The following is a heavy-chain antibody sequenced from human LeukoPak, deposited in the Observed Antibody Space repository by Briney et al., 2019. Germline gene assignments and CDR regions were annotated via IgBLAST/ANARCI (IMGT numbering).Heavy chain of an antibody. D-gene: IGHD5-12*01. J-gene: IGHJ4*02. Sequence: GGSLRLSCAASGFTFSSYEMNWVRQAPGKGLEWVSYISSSGSTIYYADSVKGRFTISRDNAKNSLYLQMNSLRAEDTAVYYCARDSQVNSYSGYDFGYWGQGTLVTVSS. CDR2: ISSSGSTI. V-gene: IGHV3-48*03. CDR1: GFTFSSYE. CDR3: ARDSQVNSYSGYDFGY.